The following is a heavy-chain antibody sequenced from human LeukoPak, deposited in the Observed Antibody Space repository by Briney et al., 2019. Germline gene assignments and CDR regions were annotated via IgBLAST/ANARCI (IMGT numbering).Heavy chain of an antibody. J-gene: IGHJ4*02. D-gene: IGHD1-26*01. V-gene: IGHV4-59*01. Sequence: PSETLSLTCTVSGGSISSYYWSWIRQPPGKGVEWIGYIYYSGSTNYNPSLKSQVTISVDTSKNQFSLKLSSVTAADTAVYFCAGSGTYYGECFDYWGQGTLVTVSS. CDR3: AGSGTYYGECFDY. CDR1: GGSISSYY. CDR2: IYYSGST.